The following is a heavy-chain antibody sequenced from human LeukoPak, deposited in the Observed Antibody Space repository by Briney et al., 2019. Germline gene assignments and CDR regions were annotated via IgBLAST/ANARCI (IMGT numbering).Heavy chain of an antibody. D-gene: IGHD3-22*01. CDR1: GFTVNRNY. Sequence: PGGSLTLTCAASGFTVNRNYMSWVRQAPGKGLEWVSVIYSGGVTYYADSVKGRFTISRDNSKNTLYLQMNSLRADDTAVYYCAGSSAYYLDAFGIWGQGTTVSVSS. V-gene: IGHV3-53*01. J-gene: IGHJ3*02. CDR3: AGSSAYYLDAFGI. CDR2: IYSGGVT.